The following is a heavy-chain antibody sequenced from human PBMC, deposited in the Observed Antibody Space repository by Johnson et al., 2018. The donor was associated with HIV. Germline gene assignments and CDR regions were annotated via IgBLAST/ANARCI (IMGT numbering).Heavy chain of an antibody. CDR2: ISYDGSDK. CDR3: ARAQGDRGAYDAFDI. D-gene: IGHD3-10*01. Sequence: QVQLVESGGGVVQPGGSLRLSCAASGFSFSSYGMHWVRQAPGKGLEWVAVISYDGSDKYYTDSVKGRFTISRDNSKNTLYLQMNSLRAEDTAVYYCARAQGDRGAYDAFDIWGQGTMVTISS. V-gene: IGHV3-30*19. J-gene: IGHJ3*02. CDR1: GFSFSSYG.